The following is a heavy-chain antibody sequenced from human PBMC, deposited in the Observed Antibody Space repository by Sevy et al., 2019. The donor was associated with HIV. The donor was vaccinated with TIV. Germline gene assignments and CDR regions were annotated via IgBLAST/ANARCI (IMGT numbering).Heavy chain of an antibody. D-gene: IGHD1-26*01. CDR1: GFTFSSYA. CDR3: AKDRVWELGDAFDI. Sequence: GGSLRLSCAASGFTFSSYAMNWVRQAPGKGLEWVSGLSGNGGSTNYADSVKGRFTISRDNSKNTLYLQMNGLRAEDTAIYYCAKDRVWELGDAFDIWGQGTMVTVSS. V-gene: IGHV3-23*01. CDR2: LSGNGGST. J-gene: IGHJ3*02.